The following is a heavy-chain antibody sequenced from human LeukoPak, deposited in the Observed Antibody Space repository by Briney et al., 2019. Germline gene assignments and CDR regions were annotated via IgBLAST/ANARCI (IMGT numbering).Heavy chain of an antibody. Sequence: ASVKVSCKASGYTFTGYYMHWVRQAPGQGLEWMGWINPNSGGTNYAQKFQGRVTMTRDTSISTAYMELSRLRSDDTAVYYCARMAYYGGNPAGFDYWGQGTLVTVSS. V-gene: IGHV1-2*02. CDR3: ARMAYYGGNPAGFDY. CDR1: GYTFTGYY. CDR2: INPNSGGT. D-gene: IGHD4-23*01. J-gene: IGHJ4*02.